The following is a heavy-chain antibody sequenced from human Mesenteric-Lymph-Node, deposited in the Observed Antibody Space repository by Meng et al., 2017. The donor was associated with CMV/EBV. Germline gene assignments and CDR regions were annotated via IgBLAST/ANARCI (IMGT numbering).Heavy chain of an antibody. Sequence: GESLKISCAASGFTLSDTYMSWIRQAPGKGLEWVSFMSSSGSDGTTIYYADSVRGRFTISRDNAKNSLYLQMNSLRAEDTAVYYCARSGPIVVVPASPYYYYGMDVWGQGTTVTVSS. D-gene: IGHD2-2*01. V-gene: IGHV3-11*04. CDR2: MSSSGSDGTTI. J-gene: IGHJ6*02. CDR3: ARSGPIVVVPASPYYYYGMDV. CDR1: GFTLSDTY.